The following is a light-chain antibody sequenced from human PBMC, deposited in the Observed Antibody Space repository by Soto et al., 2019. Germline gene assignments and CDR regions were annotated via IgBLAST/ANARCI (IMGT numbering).Light chain of an antibody. Sequence: EIVMTQSPATLSVSPGERVALSCRASRSVGSNLAWYQQKPGQAPRLLIYETSTSPAGIPPRFSGSGSGTQFNLTISSLQSEDFAVYYCQQYSDWPPWAFGQGTRVEI. J-gene: IGKJ1*01. CDR3: QQYSDWPPWA. V-gene: IGKV3-15*01. CDR1: RSVGSN. CDR2: ETS.